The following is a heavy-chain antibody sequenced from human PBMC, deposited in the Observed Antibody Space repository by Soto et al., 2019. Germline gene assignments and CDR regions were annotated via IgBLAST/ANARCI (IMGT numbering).Heavy chain of an antibody. J-gene: IGHJ5*02. V-gene: IGHV4-31*03. CDR1: GGSISSGGYY. D-gene: IGHD1-7*01. Sequence: QVQLQESGPGLVKPSQTLSLTCTVSGGSISSGGYYWSWSRQHPGEGLEWIGYIYYSGGTYYNPSRKSRVTTSEDTSKNHFCLKLSSVTAADTAVYCCAREYRSITGTPGGFDPWGQGTLVTVSS. CDR3: AREYRSITGTPGGFDP. CDR2: IYYSGGT.